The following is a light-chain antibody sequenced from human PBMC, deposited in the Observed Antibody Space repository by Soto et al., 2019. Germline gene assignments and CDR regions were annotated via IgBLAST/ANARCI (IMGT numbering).Light chain of an antibody. CDR3: QQYDTYWT. CDR1: QSISRW. CDR2: DAS. Sequence: DIQMTQSPSTLSASVGDRVTITCRASQSISRWLAWYKQKPGKAPQLLIYDASTSESWVPSRFSGSGSGTEFTLTISSLQPDDFATYYCQQYDTYWTFGQGTKVDIK. J-gene: IGKJ1*01. V-gene: IGKV1-5*01.